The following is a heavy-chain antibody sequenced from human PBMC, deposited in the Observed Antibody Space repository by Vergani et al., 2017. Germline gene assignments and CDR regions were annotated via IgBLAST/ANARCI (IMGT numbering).Heavy chain of an antibody. Sequence: QVQLVESGGGLVKPGGSLRLSCAASGFTFSDHYMSWVRQAPGKGLEWISYMSSGDSIYYAASVKGRFTVSRDNTKNTLSLQMNSLRAEDTAVYYCARETDTGSSVSYNYYSMDVWGQGTTVSVSS. CDR2: MSSGDSI. CDR1: GFTFSDHY. CDR3: ARETDTGSSVSYNYYSMDV. J-gene: IGHJ6*02. V-gene: IGHV3-11*04. D-gene: IGHD3-9*01.